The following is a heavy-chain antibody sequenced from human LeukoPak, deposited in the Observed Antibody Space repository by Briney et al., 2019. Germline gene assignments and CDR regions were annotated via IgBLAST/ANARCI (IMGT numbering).Heavy chain of an antibody. D-gene: IGHD6-19*01. CDR2: IYPGDSDT. V-gene: IGHV5-51*01. CDR3: ARRTDSGWHYFDY. J-gene: IGHJ4*02. Sequence: GESLQISCKGSGYSFTSHWISWVRQLPGKGLEWLGIIYPGDSDTRYSPSFQGQVTISADKSISTAYLQWSSLMASDTAMYYCARRTDSGWHYFDYWGQGTLVTVSS. CDR1: GYSFTSHW.